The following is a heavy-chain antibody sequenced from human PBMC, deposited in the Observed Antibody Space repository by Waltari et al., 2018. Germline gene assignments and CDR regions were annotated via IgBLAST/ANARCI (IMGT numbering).Heavy chain of an antibody. Sequence: EVQLVESGGGLVQPGGSLRLSCAASGFTFSSYWMSWVRQAPGKGLEWVANIKQDGSEEYYVDVGKGRFTISRDNAKNSLYLQMNSLRAEDTAVYYCAREQVNYDFWSGYYRTYGMDVWGQGTTVTVSS. CDR3: AREQVNYDFWSGYYRTYGMDV. CDR1: GFTFSSYW. J-gene: IGHJ6*02. V-gene: IGHV3-7*01. D-gene: IGHD3-3*01. CDR2: IKQDGSEE.